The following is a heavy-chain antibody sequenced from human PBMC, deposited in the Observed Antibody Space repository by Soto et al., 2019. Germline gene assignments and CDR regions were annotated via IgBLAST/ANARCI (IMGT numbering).Heavy chain of an antibody. D-gene: IGHD2-8*01. CDR1: GFTFSSYS. CDR3: ARDLNPRQEMLYALLGY. Sequence: EVQLVESGGGLVQPGGSLRLSCAASGFTFSSYSMNWVRQAPGKGLEWVSYISGSSSMIYYADSVKGRFTISRDNVKNSLYLQMNSLRAEDTAVYYCARDLNPRQEMLYALLGYWGQGTLVTVSS. J-gene: IGHJ4*02. V-gene: IGHV3-48*01. CDR2: ISGSSSMI.